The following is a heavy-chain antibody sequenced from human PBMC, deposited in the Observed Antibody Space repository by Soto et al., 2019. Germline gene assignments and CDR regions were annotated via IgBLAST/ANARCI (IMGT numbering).Heavy chain of an antibody. Sequence: PGESLKISCNGSGYSFTIYWIGWVRQMPGKGLEWMGIIYPGDSDTRYSPSFQGQVTISADKSISTAYLQWSSLKASDTAMYYCARQGAYCGGDCYMVGMDVWGQGTTVTVSS. CDR1: GYSFTIYW. D-gene: IGHD2-21*02. V-gene: IGHV5-51*01. J-gene: IGHJ6*02. CDR3: ARQGAYCGGDCYMVGMDV. CDR2: IYPGDSDT.